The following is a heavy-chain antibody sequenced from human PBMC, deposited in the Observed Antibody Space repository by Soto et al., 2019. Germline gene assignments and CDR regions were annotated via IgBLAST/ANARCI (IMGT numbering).Heavy chain of an antibody. Sequence: PGGSLRLSCAASRFTFSSYGMHWVRQAPGKGLEWVAVIPYDGSNKYYADSVKGRFTISRDNSKNTLYLQMNSLRAEDTAVYYCAKNTADLAGLYYYYGMDVWGQGTTVTVSS. D-gene: IGHD6-19*01. CDR1: RFTFSSYG. CDR3: AKNTADLAGLYYYYGMDV. V-gene: IGHV3-30*18. J-gene: IGHJ6*02. CDR2: IPYDGSNK.